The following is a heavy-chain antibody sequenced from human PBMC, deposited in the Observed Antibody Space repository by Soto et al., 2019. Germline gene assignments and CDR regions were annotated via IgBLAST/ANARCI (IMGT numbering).Heavy chain of an antibody. CDR1: GGSISSGDYY. D-gene: IGHD3-10*01. J-gene: IGHJ4*02. Sequence: SETLSLTCTVSGGSISSGDYYWSWIRQPPGKGLEWIGYIYYSGSTYYNPSLKSRVTISVDTSKNQFSLKLSSVTAADTAVYYCARAVELLPVTNDHWGQGTLVTVSS. CDR3: ARAVELLPVTNDH. V-gene: IGHV4-30-4*01. CDR2: IYYSGST.